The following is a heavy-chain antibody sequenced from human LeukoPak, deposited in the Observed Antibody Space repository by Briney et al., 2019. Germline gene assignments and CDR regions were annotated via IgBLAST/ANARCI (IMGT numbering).Heavy chain of an antibody. D-gene: IGHD3-3*01. CDR2: IYYSGST. CDR1: GRSISSHY. Sequence: SETLSLTCTVSGRSISSHYWSWIRQPPGKGLESIGYIYYSGSTNYNPSLKSRVTISVDTSKNQFSLKLSSVTAADTAVYYCARGDYDFWSGYPDYFDYWGPGTLVTVSS. J-gene: IGHJ4*02. V-gene: IGHV4-59*11. CDR3: ARGDYDFWSGYPDYFDY.